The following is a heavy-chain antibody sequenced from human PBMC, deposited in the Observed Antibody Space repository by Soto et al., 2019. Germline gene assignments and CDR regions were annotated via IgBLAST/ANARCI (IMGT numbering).Heavy chain of an antibody. CDR3: ARGGSQRFDY. D-gene: IGHD3-16*01. J-gene: IGHJ4*02. V-gene: IGHV3-7*01. CDR2: IKEDGSEK. CDR1: GFTFRSYG. Sequence: EVQLVESGGGLVQPGGSLRLSCAASGFTFRSYGMSWVRQAPGKGLEWVANIKEDGSEKYYVESVKGRFTISRDNAKNSLYLQMNSLRVEDTAVYYCARGGSQRFDYWGQGTLGTVSS.